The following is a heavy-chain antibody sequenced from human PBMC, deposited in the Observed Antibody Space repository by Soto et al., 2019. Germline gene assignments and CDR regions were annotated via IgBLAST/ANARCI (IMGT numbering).Heavy chain of an antibody. Sequence: QVQLQESGPGLVKPSQTLTLTCTVSGASISSGGYYWSWIRQHPGKGLEWIGYIYNSGPTYYNPPFKSRVTISVDASKNQFSLKVTSVSAADTAVYYCARDGAVRYAMDVWGHGTTVTVSS. CDR3: ARDGAVRYAMDV. V-gene: IGHV4-31*03. D-gene: IGHD3-16*01. CDR2: IYNSGPT. J-gene: IGHJ6*02. CDR1: GASISSGGYY.